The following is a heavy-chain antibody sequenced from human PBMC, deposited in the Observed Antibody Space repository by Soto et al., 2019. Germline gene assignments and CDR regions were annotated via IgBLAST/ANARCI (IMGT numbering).Heavy chain of an antibody. D-gene: IGHD6-19*01. V-gene: IGHV1-3*05. Sequence: QVQLVQSGAEEKKPGASVKVSCKASGYTFTNYAMHWVRQAPGQRLEWMGWINAGNGNTKYSQKFQGRVTITRDTSAGTAYMELSSLRSEDTALYYCARVSGWYHLDYWGQGTLVTVSS. CDR2: INAGNGNT. J-gene: IGHJ4*02. CDR3: ARVSGWYHLDY. CDR1: GYTFTNYA.